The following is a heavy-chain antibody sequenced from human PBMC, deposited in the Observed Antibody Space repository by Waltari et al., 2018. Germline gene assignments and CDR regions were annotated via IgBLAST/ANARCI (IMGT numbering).Heavy chain of an antibody. J-gene: IGHJ3*02. D-gene: IGHD3-10*01. V-gene: IGHV4-34*01. CDR2: NNHSGST. Sequence: QVQLQQWGAGLLKPSENLSLTCAGYGGSFSGYYWSWIRQPPGKGPELIGENNHSGSTNYNPSLKSRVTISVDTSKNQFSLKLSSVTAADTAVYYCARPAYGSGSYEAFDIWGQGTMVTVSS. CDR3: ARPAYGSGSYEAFDI. CDR1: GGSFSGYY.